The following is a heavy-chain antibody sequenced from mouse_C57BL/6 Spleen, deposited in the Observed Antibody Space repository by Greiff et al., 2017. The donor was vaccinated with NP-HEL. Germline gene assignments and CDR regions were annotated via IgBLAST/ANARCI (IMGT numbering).Heavy chain of an antibody. CDR3: ARERDYYGSRTFYFDY. CDR1: GYAFSSSW. J-gene: IGHJ2*01. CDR2: IYPGDGDT. D-gene: IGHD1-1*01. V-gene: IGHV1-82*01. Sequence: VQLQQSGPELVKPGASVKISCKASGYAFSSSWMNWVKQRPGKGLEWIGRIYPGDGDTNYNGKFKGKATLTADKSSSTAYMQLSSLTSEDSAVYFCARERDYYGSRTFYFDYWGQGTTLTVSS.